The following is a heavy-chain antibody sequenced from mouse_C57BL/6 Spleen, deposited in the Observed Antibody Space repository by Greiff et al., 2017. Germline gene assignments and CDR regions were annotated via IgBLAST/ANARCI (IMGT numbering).Heavy chain of an antibody. CDR3: ARVWPLRNCFGY. CDR2: IYPGSGST. J-gene: IGHJ2*01. Sequence: VKLQQPGAELVKPGASVKMSCKASGYTFTSYWITWVKQRPGQGLEWIGDIYPGSGSTNYNEKFKSKATLTVDTSSSTAYMQLSSLTSEDSAVYDCARVWPLRNCFGYWGQGTTLTVSS. V-gene: IGHV1-55*01. CDR1: GYTFTSYW. D-gene: IGHD1-1*01.